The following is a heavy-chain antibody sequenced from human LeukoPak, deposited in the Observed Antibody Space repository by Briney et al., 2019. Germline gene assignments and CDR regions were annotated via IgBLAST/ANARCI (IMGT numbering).Heavy chain of an antibody. J-gene: IGHJ4*02. CDR3: ARGSGYYYALDY. CDR2: IYYSGST. D-gene: IGHD3-22*01. Sequence: SETLSLTCTVSGGSISSYYWSWIRQPPGKGLEWIGYIYYSGSTNYNPSLKSRVTISVDTSKNQFSLKLSSVTAADTAVYYCARGSGYYYALDYWGQGTLVTVSS. V-gene: IGHV4-59*01. CDR1: GGSISSYY.